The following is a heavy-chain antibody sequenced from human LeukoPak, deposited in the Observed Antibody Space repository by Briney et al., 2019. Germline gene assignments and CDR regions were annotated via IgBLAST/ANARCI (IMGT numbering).Heavy chain of an antibody. CDR2: INPNSGGT. V-gene: IGHV1-2*02. J-gene: IGHJ4*02. D-gene: IGHD5-24*01. CDR3: ARGRDGYNYYFDY. Sequence: ASVKVSCKASGYTFTGYYLHWVRQAPGQGLEWMGWINPNSGGTNYAQKFQGRVTMTRDTSISTVYMELSRLRSDGTAVYYCARGRDGYNYYFDYWGQGTLVTVSS. CDR1: GYTFTGYY.